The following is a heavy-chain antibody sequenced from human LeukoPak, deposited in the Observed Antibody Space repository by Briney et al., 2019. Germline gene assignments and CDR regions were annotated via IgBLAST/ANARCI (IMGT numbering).Heavy chain of an antibody. CDR3: TRHQTNFYGSGAPFDP. V-gene: IGHV4-39*01. J-gene: IGHJ5*02. CDR2: LYHRGNS. CDR1: GGSITTTYY. D-gene: IGHD3-10*01. Sequence: SETLSLTCSVSGGSITTTYYWSWIRQPPGGGLEWIASLYHRGNSNYNPSLESRVTMSVDTSKNQFSLQLTSMTAADTAIYYCTRHQTNFYGSGAPFDPWGQGTLVTVSS.